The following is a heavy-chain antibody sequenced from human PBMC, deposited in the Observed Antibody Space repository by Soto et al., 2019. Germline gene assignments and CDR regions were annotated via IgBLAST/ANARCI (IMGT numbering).Heavy chain of an antibody. J-gene: IGHJ6*03. D-gene: IGHD1-7*01. CDR2: TYYRSRWYN. CDR1: WGSGSSNKAA. Sequence: SQTRSLTGAMSWGSGSSNKAAWIWFRQSPSRGLEWLGRTYYRSRWYNDYAVSVKSRITVNPDTSKNQFSLQLTSVTPEDTAVYHSAGTTSHSWYYMDVWGKGTTVTVSS. V-gene: IGHV6-1*01. CDR3: AGTTSHSWYYMDV.